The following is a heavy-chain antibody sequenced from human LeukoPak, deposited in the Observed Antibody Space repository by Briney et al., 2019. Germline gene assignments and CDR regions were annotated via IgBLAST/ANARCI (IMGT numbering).Heavy chain of an antibody. CDR1: GGSFSGYY. CDR2: INHSGST. Sequence: PSETLSLTCAVYGGSFSGYYWSWIRQPPGKGLEWIGEINHSGSTNYNPSLKSRVTISVDTSKNQFSLKLSSVIAADTAMYYCTRGPYSNLGRFDYWGQGTLVTVSS. V-gene: IGHV4-34*01. J-gene: IGHJ4*02. CDR3: TRGPYSNLGRFDY. D-gene: IGHD4-11*01.